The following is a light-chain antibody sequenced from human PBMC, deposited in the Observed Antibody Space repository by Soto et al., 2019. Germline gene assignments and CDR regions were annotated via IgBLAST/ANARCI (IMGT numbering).Light chain of an antibody. CDR3: QQYNSFPT. J-gene: IGKJ1*01. V-gene: IGKV1-5*01. CDR1: QIVSRW. CDR2: DAS. Sequence: DIRMTQSPSSLSASVGARVTTTCRASQIVSRWLAWYQQKPGRAPRLLIYDASKLEAGVPSRFSGSGSETELSLTISSLQPDDCATYFCQQYNSFPTFGQGTKVDIK.